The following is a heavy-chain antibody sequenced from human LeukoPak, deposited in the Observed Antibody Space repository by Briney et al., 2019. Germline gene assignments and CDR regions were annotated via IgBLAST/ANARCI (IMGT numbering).Heavy chain of an antibody. D-gene: IGHD6-19*01. Sequence: GGSLRLSCAASGFTFSSYGMHWVRQAPGKGLEWVAVISYDGSNKYYADSVKGRFTISRDNSKNTLYLQMNSLRAEDTAVYYCAKDHRVGSGWYSGFDYWGQGTLVTVSS. CDR3: AKDHRVGSGWYSGFDY. CDR1: GFTFSSYG. V-gene: IGHV3-30*18. CDR2: ISYDGSNK. J-gene: IGHJ4*02.